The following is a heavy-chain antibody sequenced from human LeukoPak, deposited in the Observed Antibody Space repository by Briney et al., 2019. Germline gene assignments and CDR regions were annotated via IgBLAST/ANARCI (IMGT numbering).Heavy chain of an antibody. CDR1: GGSISSYY. V-gene: IGHV4-59*01. J-gene: IGHJ4*02. CDR3: ARAPEYSRWLQLFDY. D-gene: IGHD5-24*01. Sequence: PSETLPLTCTVSGGSISSYYWSWIRQPPGKGLEWIGYIYYSGSTNYNPSLKSRVTISVDTSKNQFSLKLSSVTAADTAVYYCARAPEYSRWLQLFDYWGQGTLVTVSS. CDR2: IYYSGST.